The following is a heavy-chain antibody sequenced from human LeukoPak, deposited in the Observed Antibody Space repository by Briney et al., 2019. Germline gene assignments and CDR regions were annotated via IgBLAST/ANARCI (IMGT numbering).Heavy chain of an antibody. CDR1: GGSFSGYY. V-gene: IGHV4-34*01. CDR2: INHSGST. J-gene: IGHJ6*02. CDR3: ARGSAYQLPYYYYGMDV. D-gene: IGHD2-2*01. Sequence: NPSETLSLTCAVYGGSFSGYYWSWIRQPPGKGLEWIGEINHSGSTNYNPSLKSRVTISVDTSKSQFSLKLSSVTAADTAVYYCARGSAYQLPYYYYGMDVWGQGTTVTVSS.